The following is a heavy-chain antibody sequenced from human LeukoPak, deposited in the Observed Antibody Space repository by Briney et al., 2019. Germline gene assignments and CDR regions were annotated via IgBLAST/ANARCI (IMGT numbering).Heavy chain of an antibody. D-gene: IGHD3-3*01. CDR3: ARVTILNWFDP. CDR2: IYYSGST. CDR1: GGSISSSSYY. J-gene: IGHJ5*02. Sequence: SETLSLTGTVSGGSISSSSYYWGWIRQPPGKGLEWIGSIYYSGSTYYNPSLKSRVTISVDTSKNQFSLKLSSVTAADTAVYYCARVTILNWFDPWGQGTLVTVSS. V-gene: IGHV4-39*07.